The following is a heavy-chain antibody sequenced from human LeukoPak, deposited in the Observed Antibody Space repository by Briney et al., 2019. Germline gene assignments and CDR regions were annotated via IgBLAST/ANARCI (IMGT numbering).Heavy chain of an antibody. CDR2: INHSGST. V-gene: IGHV4-34*01. CDR3: ARVRVSSTSLNYYYYYMDV. CDR1: GGSFSGYY. J-gene: IGHJ6*03. D-gene: IGHD2-2*01. Sequence: SETLSLTCAVYGGSFSGYYWSWLRQPPGKGLEWIGEINHSGSTNYNPSLKSRVTISVDTSKNQFSLKLSSVTAADTAVYYCARVRVSSTSLNYYYYYMDVWGKGTTVTVSS.